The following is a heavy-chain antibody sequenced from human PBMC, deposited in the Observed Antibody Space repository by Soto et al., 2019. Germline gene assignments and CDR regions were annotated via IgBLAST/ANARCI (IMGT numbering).Heavy chain of an antibody. Sequence: GVSLRLSFTASAFTFSSYAMSWVRQAPGKGLEWVSAISGSGGSTYYADSVKGRFTISRDNSKNTLYLQMNSLRAEDTAVYYCARVRGLRIVPRGEPVDYWGQGTLVTVSS. CDR1: AFTFSSYA. CDR2: ISGSGGST. J-gene: IGHJ4*02. CDR3: ARVRGLRIVPRGEPVDY. D-gene: IGHD2-8*01. V-gene: IGHV3-23*01.